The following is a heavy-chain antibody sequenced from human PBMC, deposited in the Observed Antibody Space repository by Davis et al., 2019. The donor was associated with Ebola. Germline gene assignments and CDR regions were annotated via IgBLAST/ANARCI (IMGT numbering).Heavy chain of an antibody. CDR3: ARDRWVVVITTSYYYYGMDV. CDR2: IGSGGDI. D-gene: IGHD3-22*01. Sequence: GGSLRLSCAASGFTVSSNYMSWVRQAPGKGLEWVSAIGSGGDIYYADAVKGRFTISRDNSKNTLFLQMNSLRAEDTAVYYCARDRWVVVITTSYYYYGMDVWGQGTTVTVSS. V-gene: IGHV3-53*01. J-gene: IGHJ6*02. CDR1: GFTVSSNY.